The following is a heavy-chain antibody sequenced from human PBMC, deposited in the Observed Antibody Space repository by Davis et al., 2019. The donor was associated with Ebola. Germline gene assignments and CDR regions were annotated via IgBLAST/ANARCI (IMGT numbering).Heavy chain of an antibody. CDR2: INWNSNDV. V-gene: IGHV3-9*01. CDR3: ARDPDPYYDFWSGYYTGNWFDP. CDR1: GFTFDGYA. J-gene: IGHJ5*02. Sequence: SLKISCAASGFTFDGYAMHWVRQAPGKGLEWVSGINWNSNDVGYVASVKGRFTISRDNAENSLYLQMNSLRAEDTAVYYCARDPDPYYDFWSGYYTGNWFDPWGQGTLVTVSS. D-gene: IGHD3-3*01.